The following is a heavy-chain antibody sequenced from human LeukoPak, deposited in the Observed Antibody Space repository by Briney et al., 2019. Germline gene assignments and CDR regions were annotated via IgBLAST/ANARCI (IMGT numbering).Heavy chain of an antibody. CDR2: INHSGST. V-gene: IGHV4-34*01. J-gene: IGHJ6*02. CDR1: GGSFSGYY. D-gene: IGHD6-19*01. Sequence: SETLSLTCAVYGGSFSGYYWSWIRQPPGKGLEWIGEINHSGSTNYNPSLKSRVTISVDTSKNQFSLKLSSVTAADTAVYYCASGGTGYSSGWPSYYCYGMDVWGQGTTVTVSS. CDR3: ASGGTGYSSGWPSYYCYGMDV.